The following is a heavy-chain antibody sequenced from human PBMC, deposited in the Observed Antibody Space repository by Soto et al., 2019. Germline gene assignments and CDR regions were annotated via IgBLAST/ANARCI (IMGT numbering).Heavy chain of an antibody. CDR2: ISASGGST. Sequence: GGSLRLSCPASGFTFNNFAMTWVRQAPGKGLEWVSSISASGGSTYYAESEKGRFTMSRDNSKNTLSLQVHSLRAEDTALYYCAKCAVAGRHDAFDIWGQGTMVTVSS. V-gene: IGHV3-23*01. CDR1: GFTFNNFA. CDR3: AKCAVAGRHDAFDI. D-gene: IGHD6-19*01. J-gene: IGHJ3*02.